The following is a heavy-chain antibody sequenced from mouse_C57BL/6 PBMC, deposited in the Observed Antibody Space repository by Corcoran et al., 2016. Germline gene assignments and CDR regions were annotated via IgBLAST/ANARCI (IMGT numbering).Heavy chain of an antibody. Sequence: QVTLKESGPGILQSSQTLSLTCSFSGFSLSTSGMGVSWIRQPSGKGLEWPAHIYWDDDKRYNPSLKSRLTISKDTSRNQVFLKITSVDTAYTATYYCARRVDGSSYWYFYVWGTGTTVTVSS. V-gene: IGHV8-12*01. J-gene: IGHJ1*03. CDR2: IYWDDDK. D-gene: IGHD1-1*01. CDR1: GFSLSTSGMG. CDR3: ARRVDGSSYWYFYV.